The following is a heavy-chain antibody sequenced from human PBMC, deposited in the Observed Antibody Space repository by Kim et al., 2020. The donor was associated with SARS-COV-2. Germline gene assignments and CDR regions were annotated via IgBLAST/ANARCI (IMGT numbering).Heavy chain of an antibody. D-gene: IGHD3-22*01. Sequence: GGSLRLSCAASGFTFSSYAMSWVRQAPGKGLEWVSAISGSGGSTYYADSVKGRFTISRDNSKNTLYLQMNSLRAEDTAVYYCAKDIGRRSITMIVVVITTALDYWGQGTLVTVSS. CDR3: AKDIGRRSITMIVVVITTALDY. CDR2: ISGSGGST. V-gene: IGHV3-23*01. J-gene: IGHJ4*02. CDR1: GFTFSSYA.